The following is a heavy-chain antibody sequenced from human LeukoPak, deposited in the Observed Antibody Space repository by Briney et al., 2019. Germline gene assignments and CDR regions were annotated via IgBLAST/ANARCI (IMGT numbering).Heavy chain of an antibody. D-gene: IGHD3-10*01. CDR3: ARAHYYGSGSYPTYFDY. V-gene: IGHV3-21*01. CDR2: ISSSSSYI. CDR1: GFTFSSYS. J-gene: IGHJ4*02. Sequence: GGSLRLSCAASGFTFSSYSMNWVRQAPGKGLEWVSSISSSSSYIYYADSVKGRFTISRDNAKNSLYLQTNSLRAEDTAVYYCARAHYYGSGSYPTYFDYWGQGTLVTVSS.